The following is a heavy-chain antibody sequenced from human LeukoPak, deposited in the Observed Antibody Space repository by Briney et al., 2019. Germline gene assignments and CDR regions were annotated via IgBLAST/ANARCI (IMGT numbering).Heavy chain of an antibody. V-gene: IGHV3-7*01. D-gene: IGHD4-11*01. CDR1: EFTLSNYW. CDR3: AKDAQRGFDYSNSLEH. J-gene: IGHJ4*02. CDR2: IKQDGSEK. Sequence: PGGSLRLSCAASEFTLSNYWMSWVRQAPGKGLEWVANIKQDGSEKYYVDSVKGRFTISRDNAKNSLYLQMNSLRTGDTAVYYCAKDAQRGFDYSNSLEHWGQGSLVTVSS.